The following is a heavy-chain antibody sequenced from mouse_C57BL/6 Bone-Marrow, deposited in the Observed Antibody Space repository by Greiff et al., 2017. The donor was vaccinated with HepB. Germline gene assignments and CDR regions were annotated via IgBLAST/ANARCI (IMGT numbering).Heavy chain of an antibody. CDR1: GFTFSDFY. D-gene: IGHD2-10*02. CDR2: SRNKANDYTT. J-gene: IGHJ4*01. CDR3: ARGVWMDY. V-gene: IGHV7-1*01. Sequence: EVQLVESGGGLVQSGRSLRLSCATSGFTFSDFYMEWVRQAPGKGLEWIAASRNKANDYTTEYSASVKGRFIVSRDTSQSILYLQMNALRAEDTAIYYCARGVWMDYWGQGTSVTVSS.